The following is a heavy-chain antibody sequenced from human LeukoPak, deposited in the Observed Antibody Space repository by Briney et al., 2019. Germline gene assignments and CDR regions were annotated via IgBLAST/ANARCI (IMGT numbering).Heavy chain of an antibody. J-gene: IGHJ6*03. CDR1: GFTFSSYS. Sequence: GGSLRLSCAASGFTFSSYSMNWVRQAPGKGLEWVSYISSSSSSTIYYADSVKGRFTISRDNAKNSLYLQMNSLRAEDTAVYYCARGGPPHYYMDVWGKGTTVTVSS. CDR2: ISSSSSSTI. V-gene: IGHV3-48*04. CDR3: ARGGPPHYYMDV.